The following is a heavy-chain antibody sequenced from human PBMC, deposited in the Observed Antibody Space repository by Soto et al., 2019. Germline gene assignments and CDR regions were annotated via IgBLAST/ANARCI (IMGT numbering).Heavy chain of an antibody. CDR2: ISAYNGNT. CDR3: ARVPRSLGYCSSTSCPPNWFDP. J-gene: IGHJ5*02. V-gene: IGHV1-18*01. Sequence: GASVKVSCKASGYTFTSYGISWVRQAPGQGLEWMGWISAYNGNTNYAQKLQGRVTMTTDTSTSTAYMELRSLRSDDTAVYYCARVPRSLGYCSSTSCPPNWFDPWGQGTLVTSPQ. CDR1: GYTFTSYG. D-gene: IGHD2-2*01.